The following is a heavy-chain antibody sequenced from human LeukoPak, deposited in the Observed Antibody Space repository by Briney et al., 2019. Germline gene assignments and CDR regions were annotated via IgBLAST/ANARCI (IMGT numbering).Heavy chain of an antibody. Sequence: PGGSLRLSCAASGFTFSSYAMSWVRQAPGKGLEWVSAISGSGGSTYYADSVKGRFTISRDNSKNTLYLQMNSLRAEDTAVYYCAKDRDYYDSSGHYLHFDYWGQGTLVTVSS. D-gene: IGHD3-22*01. CDR3: AKDRDYYDSSGHYLHFDY. CDR1: GFTFSSYA. J-gene: IGHJ4*02. V-gene: IGHV3-23*01. CDR2: ISGSGGST.